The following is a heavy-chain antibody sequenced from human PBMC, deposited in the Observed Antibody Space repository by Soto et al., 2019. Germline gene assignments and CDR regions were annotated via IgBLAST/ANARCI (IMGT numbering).Heavy chain of an antibody. CDR1: GGSISSYY. V-gene: IGHV4-59*01. CDR3: ARSSYYYYMDV. CDR2: IYYSGST. Sequence: PSETLSLTCTVSGGSISSYYWSWIRQPPGKGLEWIGYIYYSGSTNYNPSLKSRVTISVDTSKNQFSLKLSSATAADTAVYYCARSSYYYYMDVWGKGTTVTVSS. J-gene: IGHJ6*03.